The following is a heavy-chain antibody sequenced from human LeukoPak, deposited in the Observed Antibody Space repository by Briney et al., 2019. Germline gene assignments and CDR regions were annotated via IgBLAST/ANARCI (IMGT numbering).Heavy chain of an antibody. CDR1: GFTFDDYA. J-gene: IGHJ4*02. CDR3: AKDIDSSGYYYFDY. CDR2: ISGDGGST. D-gene: IGHD3-22*01. V-gene: IGHV3-43*02. Sequence: GGSLRLSCTASGFTFDDYAMHWVRHAPGKGLEWVSLISGDGGSTYYADSVKGRFTISRDNSKNSLYLQMNSLRTEDTALYYCAKDIDSSGYYYFDYWGQGTLVTVSS.